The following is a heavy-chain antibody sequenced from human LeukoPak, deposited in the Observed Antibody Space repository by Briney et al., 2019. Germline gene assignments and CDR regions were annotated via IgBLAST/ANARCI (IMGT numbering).Heavy chain of an antibody. V-gene: IGHV1-2*02. CDR1: GYIFIHYY. CDR2: INPTSGGT. J-gene: IGHJ4*02. CDR3: ARLAVFPL. D-gene: IGHD3-3*01. Sequence: ASVKVSCKASGYIFIHYYIHWMRQAPGQGLEWMGWINPTSGGTNYAQKFQGRVTMTRDTSISTAYMELSGLRSDDTAVYYCARLAVFPLWGQGTLVTVSS.